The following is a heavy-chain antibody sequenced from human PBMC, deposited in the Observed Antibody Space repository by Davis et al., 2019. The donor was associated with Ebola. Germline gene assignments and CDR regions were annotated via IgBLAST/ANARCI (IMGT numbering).Heavy chain of an antibody. D-gene: IGHD2-15*01. J-gene: IGHJ4*02. CDR3: ARLGYCSGGSCYPLDY. Sequence: PGGSLRLSCAASGFTFSTYEMNWVRQAPGTGLELVSYISNSGNTIYYADSVKGRFTISRDNAKNSLYLQMNSLRAEDTAVYYCARLGYCSGGSCYPLDYWGQGTLVTVSS. CDR2: ISNSGNTI. V-gene: IGHV3-48*03. CDR1: GFTFSTYE.